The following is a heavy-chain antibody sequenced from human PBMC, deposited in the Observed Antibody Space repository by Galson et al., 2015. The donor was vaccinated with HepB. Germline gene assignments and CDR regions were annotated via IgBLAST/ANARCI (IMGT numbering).Heavy chain of an antibody. V-gene: IGHV5-51*03. Sequence: QSGAEVKKPGESLKISCKGSGYSFTSYWIGWVRQMPGKGLEWMGIIYPGDSDTRYSPSFQGQVTISADKSISTAYLQWSSLKASDTAMYYCARLGAVDPLEWLHPYLAFDIWGQGTMVTVSS. J-gene: IGHJ3*02. D-gene: IGHD3-3*01. CDR1: GYSFTSYW. CDR3: ARLGAVDPLEWLHPYLAFDI. CDR2: IYPGDSDT.